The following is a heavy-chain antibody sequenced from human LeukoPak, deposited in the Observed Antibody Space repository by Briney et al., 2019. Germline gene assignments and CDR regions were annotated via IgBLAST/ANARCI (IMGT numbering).Heavy chain of an antibody. CDR2: ISGSGGST. V-gene: IGHV3-23*01. J-gene: IGHJ2*01. CDR3: AKYFGYSYGYGYFDL. CDR1: GFTFSSYA. D-gene: IGHD5-18*01. Sequence: GGSLRLSCAASGFTFSSYAMSWVRQAPGKGLEWVSAISGSGGSTYYADSVKGRFTISRDNSKNTLYLQMNSLRAEDTAVYYCAKYFGYSYGYGYFDLWGRGTLVTVSS.